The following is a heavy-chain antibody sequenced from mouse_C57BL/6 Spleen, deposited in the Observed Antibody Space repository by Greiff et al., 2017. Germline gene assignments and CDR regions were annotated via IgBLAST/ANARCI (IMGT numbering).Heavy chain of an antibody. J-gene: IGHJ3*01. V-gene: IGHV3-6*01. Sequence: VQLKESGPGLVKPSQSLSLTCSVTGYSITSGYYWNWIRQFPGNKLEWMGYISYDGSNNYNPSLKNRISITRDTSKNQFFLKLNSVTTEDTATYYCARGDLLWPAWFAYWGQGTLVTVSA. CDR1: GYSITSGYY. CDR3: ARGDLLWPAWFAY. CDR2: ISYDGSN. D-gene: IGHD2-1*01.